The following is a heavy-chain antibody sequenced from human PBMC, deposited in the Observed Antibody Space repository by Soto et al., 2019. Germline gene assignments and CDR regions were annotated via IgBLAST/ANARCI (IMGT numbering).Heavy chain of an antibody. D-gene: IGHD3-22*01. J-gene: IGHJ5*02. V-gene: IGHV4-39*01. CDR1: GGSISSSSYY. CDR2: SYYSAST. Sequence: ETLSLTCTVSGGSISSSSYYWGWIRQPPGKGLEWIVGSYYSASTYYNPSLKSRVTISVDTSKNQFSLKLSSVTAADTAVYYCARHDSSGYYYEGNWFYPWGQGTLVTVS. CDR3: ARHDSSGYYYEGNWFYP.